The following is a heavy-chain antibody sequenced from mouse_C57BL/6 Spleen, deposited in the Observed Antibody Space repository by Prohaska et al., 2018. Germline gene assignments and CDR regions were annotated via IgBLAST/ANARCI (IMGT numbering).Heavy chain of an antibody. J-gene: IGHJ4*01. CDR3: ARDGSSYVGYAMDY. CDR1: GYTYTSYW. D-gene: IGHD1-1*01. Sequence: GYTYTSYWMHRVKQRHIESLEWNGNIDPSDRKTQDNQEFKDKATWTVDKSSSTAYMQLSGLTSEDSAVYYGARDGSSYVGYAMDYWGQGTSVTVSS. V-gene: IGHV1-52*01. CDR2: IDPSDRKT.